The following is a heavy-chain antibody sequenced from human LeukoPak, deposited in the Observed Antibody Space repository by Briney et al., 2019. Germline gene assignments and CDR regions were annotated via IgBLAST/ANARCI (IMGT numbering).Heavy chain of an antibody. CDR3: ARRRGNYYVGQPFDY. V-gene: IGHV4-39*02. J-gene: IGHJ4*02. CDR1: GGSISSTNYY. Sequence: SETLSLTCTVSGGSISSTNYYWGWIHQLPGKGLEWIGSIYYSGSTYYNPSLKSRVTISVDTSKNHFSLKLSSVTAADTAVYYCARRRGNYYVGQPFDYWGQGTLVTVSS. CDR2: IYYSGST. D-gene: IGHD1-26*01.